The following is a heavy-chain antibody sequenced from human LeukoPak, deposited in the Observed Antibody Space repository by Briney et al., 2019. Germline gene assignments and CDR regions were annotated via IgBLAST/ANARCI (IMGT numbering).Heavy chain of an antibody. CDR1: GFTFDDYG. CDR3: ARDLDYGADY. J-gene: IGHJ4*02. V-gene: IGHV3-20*01. CDR2: INWNGGST. D-gene: IGHD3-16*01. Sequence: PGGSLRLSCAASGFTFDDYGMSWVRQAPGKGLEWVSGINWNGGSTGYVDSVKGRFTISRVNAKNSLHLQMNSLRGEDTALYHCARDLDYGADYWGQGTLVTVSS.